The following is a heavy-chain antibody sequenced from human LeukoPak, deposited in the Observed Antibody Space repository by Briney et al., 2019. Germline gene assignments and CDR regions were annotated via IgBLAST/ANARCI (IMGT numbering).Heavy chain of an antibody. Sequence: ASVKVSCKASGYTFTGYYMHWVRQAPGQGLECMGWINPNSGGTNYAQKFQGRVTMTRDTSISTAYMEVSRLRSDDTAVYYCARGEQLVPYFQHWGQGTLVTVSS. CDR1: GYTFTGYY. CDR2: INPNSGGT. CDR3: ARGEQLVPYFQH. V-gene: IGHV1-2*02. J-gene: IGHJ1*01. D-gene: IGHD6-6*01.